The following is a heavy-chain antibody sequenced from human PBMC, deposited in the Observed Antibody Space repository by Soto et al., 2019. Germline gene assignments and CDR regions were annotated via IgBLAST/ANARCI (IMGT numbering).Heavy chain of an antibody. CDR1: GRSINSGGYY. J-gene: IGHJ4*02. V-gene: IGHV4-31*03. D-gene: IGHD6-13*01. CDR3: ARGYRQSGYSSSWVFDY. CDR2: IYYSGST. Sequence: QVQLQESGPGLVKPSQTLSLICTVSGRSINSGGYYWNWIRQHPGKGLERIGCIYYSGSTNYNPFLWSRVTITADASENQCCLKLSSVTAADTAVYFCARGYRQSGYSSSWVFDYWGQGTLVNVSS.